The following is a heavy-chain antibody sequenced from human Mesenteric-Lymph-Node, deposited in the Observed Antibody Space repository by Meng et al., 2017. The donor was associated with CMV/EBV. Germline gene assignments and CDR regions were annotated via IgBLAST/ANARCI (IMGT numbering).Heavy chain of an antibody. CDR1: GFTLRSYS. CDR2: INSGSSYI. D-gene: IGHD2-15*01. V-gene: IGHV3-21*01. Sequence: GESLKISCAASGFTLRSYSMNWVRQTPGKGLEWVSSINSGSSYIFYADSVKGRFTISRDNDKNSLYLQMNRLIPEDTALYYCARDGGPGYFNSRAFFDHWGQGTLVTVSS. CDR3: ARDGGPGYFNSRAFFDH. J-gene: IGHJ4*02.